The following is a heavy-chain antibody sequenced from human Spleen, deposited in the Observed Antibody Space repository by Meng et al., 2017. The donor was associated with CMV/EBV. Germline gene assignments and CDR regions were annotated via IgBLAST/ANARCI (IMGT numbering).Heavy chain of an antibody. D-gene: IGHD3-16*01. CDR2: IKRKTGGGTT. J-gene: IGHJ4*02. V-gene: IGHV3-15*01. CDR3: TSDRTWVRGVDS. CDR1: GLKLNNDW. Sequence: SGLKLNNDWVRLGRQAPGKGVGGVGRIKRKTGGGTTGYAAPVKGNFTISRDESKNMFYLQMNSLRIEDTAVYCCTSDRTWVRGVDSWGQGTLVTVSS.